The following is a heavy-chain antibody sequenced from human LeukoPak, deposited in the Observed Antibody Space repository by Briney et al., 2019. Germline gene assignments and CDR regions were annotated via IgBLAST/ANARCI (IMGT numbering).Heavy chain of an antibody. CDR3: ARGVNDYSNYDDTYYFDY. Sequence: PGGSLRLSCAASGFTFSSYGMHWVRQAPGKGLEWVAVIWYDGSNKYYADSVKGRFTISRDNSKNTLYLQMNSLRAEDTAVYYCARGVNDYSNYDDTYYFDYWGQGTLVTVSS. J-gene: IGHJ4*02. CDR2: IWYDGSNK. D-gene: IGHD4-11*01. V-gene: IGHV3-33*01. CDR1: GFTFSSYG.